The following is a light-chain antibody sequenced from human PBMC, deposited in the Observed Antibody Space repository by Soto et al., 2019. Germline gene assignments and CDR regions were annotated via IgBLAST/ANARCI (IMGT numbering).Light chain of an antibody. CDR2: DVS. CDR3: SSYTSSNPYV. Sequence: QSALTQPASVSGSPGQSITISCTGTSSDVGGYNYVSWYQQHPGKAPKLMIYDVSNRPSGVSNRFRGSKSGNTASLTISGLQAEDEADYYCSSYTSSNPYVFATGTKLTVL. V-gene: IGLV2-14*01. CDR1: SSDVGGYNY. J-gene: IGLJ1*01.